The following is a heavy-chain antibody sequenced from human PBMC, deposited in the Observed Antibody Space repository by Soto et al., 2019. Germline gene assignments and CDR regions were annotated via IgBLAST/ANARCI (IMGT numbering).Heavy chain of an antibody. D-gene: IGHD2-2*01. CDR3: ARSTYCSSTSCSPVYYYYYYYGMDV. Sequence: GGSLRLSCAASGFTFSSYSMNWVRQAPGKGLEWVSSISSSSYIYYADSVKGRFTISRDNAKNSLYLQMNSLRAEDTAVYYCARSTYCSSTSCSPVYYYYYYYGMDVWGQGTTVTVSS. V-gene: IGHV3-21*01. CDR1: GFTFSSYS. J-gene: IGHJ6*02. CDR2: ISSSSYI.